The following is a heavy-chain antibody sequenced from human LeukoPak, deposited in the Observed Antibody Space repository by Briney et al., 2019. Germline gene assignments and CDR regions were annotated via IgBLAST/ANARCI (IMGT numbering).Heavy chain of an antibody. D-gene: IGHD5-18*01. V-gene: IGHV3-21*01. CDR3: ARLYSRVGPFDY. J-gene: IGHJ4*02. CDR2: ISSSSPYI. CDR1: GFTFSSYS. Sequence: GGSLRLSCAASGFTFSSYSMNWVRQAPGKGLEWVASISSSSPYIHYTDSVKGRFTISRDNAKNSLYLQMNSLRAEDTAVYYCARLYSRVGPFDYWGQGTLVTVSS.